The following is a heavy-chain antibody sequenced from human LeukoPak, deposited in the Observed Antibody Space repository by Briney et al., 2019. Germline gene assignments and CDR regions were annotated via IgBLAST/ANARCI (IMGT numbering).Heavy chain of an antibody. V-gene: IGHV1-3*01. CDR2: INAGKGNT. Sequence: GASVKVSCKASGYTFTNYAMHWVRQAPGQRPEWMGWINAGKGNTKYAQKFQGRVTITRDTSTSTVYMELSSLRSEDTAVYYCASASDAFDIWGQGTMVTVSS. CDR3: ASASDAFDI. J-gene: IGHJ3*02. CDR1: GYTFTNYA.